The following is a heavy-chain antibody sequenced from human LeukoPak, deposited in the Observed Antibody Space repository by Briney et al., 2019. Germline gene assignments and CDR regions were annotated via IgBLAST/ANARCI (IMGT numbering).Heavy chain of an antibody. CDR3: ARDCSGGSCYSGVVDY. CDR2: IYHSGNT. J-gene: IGHJ4*02. D-gene: IGHD2-15*01. Sequence: PSETLSLTCTVSGYSISTSYYWGWIRQPPGKGLEWIGSIYHSGNTYYNPSLKSRVTMSVDTSKNQFSLKLNSLTAADAAVYYCARDCSGGSCYSGVVDYWGQGTLVTVSS. CDR1: GYSISTSYY. V-gene: IGHV4-38-2*02.